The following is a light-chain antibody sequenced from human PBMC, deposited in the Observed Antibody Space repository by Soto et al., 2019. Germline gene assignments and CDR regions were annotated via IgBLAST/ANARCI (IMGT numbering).Light chain of an antibody. V-gene: IGLV2-23*02. CDR3: CSYAGSSTFWV. CDR1: SSDVGSYNL. CDR2: EVS. J-gene: IGLJ1*01. Sequence: QSALTQPASVSGSPGQSITISCTGTSSDVGSYNLVSWYQQHPGKAPKLMTYEVSKRPSGVSNRFSGSKSGNTASLTISGLQAEDEADYYCCSYAGSSTFWVFGTGTKVTVL.